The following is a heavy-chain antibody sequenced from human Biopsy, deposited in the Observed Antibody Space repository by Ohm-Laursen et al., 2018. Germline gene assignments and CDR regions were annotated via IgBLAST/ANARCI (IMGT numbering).Heavy chain of an antibody. CDR3: ARDYDTSGYYYVS. CDR1: SGSISTNNYY. Sequence: PSETLSLTCTVSSGSISTNNYYWGWLRQPPGRGLEWIGSIFYRGSTHYKPSLKSRVNISEDTSKNQFSLKRICVTAADTAVYYCARDYDTSGYYYVSWGQGTLVTVSS. D-gene: IGHD3-22*01. CDR2: IFYRGST. V-gene: IGHV4-39*01. J-gene: IGHJ5*02.